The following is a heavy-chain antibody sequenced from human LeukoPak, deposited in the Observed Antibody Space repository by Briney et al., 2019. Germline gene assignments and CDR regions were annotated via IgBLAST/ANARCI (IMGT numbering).Heavy chain of an antibody. Sequence: SETLSLTCAVSGGSFSAFFWRWIRQPPGKGLEWIGDVGHSGSADYNPSLKSRVTISVDTSKNQFSLKLSSVTAADTAVYYCATGVHGIAAAGDYYFDYWGQGTLVTVSS. CDR3: ATGVHGIAAAGDYYFDY. CDR1: GGSFSAFF. CDR2: VGHSGSA. V-gene: IGHV4-34*01. J-gene: IGHJ4*02. D-gene: IGHD6-13*01.